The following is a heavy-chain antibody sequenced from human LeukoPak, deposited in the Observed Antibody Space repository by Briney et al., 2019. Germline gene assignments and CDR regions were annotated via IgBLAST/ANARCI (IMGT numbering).Heavy chain of an antibody. CDR2: IDPADSYT. CDR1: GCTFSSYF. D-gene: IGHD2-21*01. Sequence: GESLKISCKGSGCTFSSYFITWVRQMPGRGLEWMGRIDPADSYTKYSPSFQGHVTISADKSISTAFLQWSSLKASDTAIYYCTVEVGHAGPYWGQGTLVTVSS. V-gene: IGHV5-10-1*01. CDR3: TVEVGHAGPY. J-gene: IGHJ4*02.